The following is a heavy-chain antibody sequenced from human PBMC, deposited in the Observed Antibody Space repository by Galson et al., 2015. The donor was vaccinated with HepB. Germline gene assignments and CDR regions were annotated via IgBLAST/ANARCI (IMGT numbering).Heavy chain of an antibody. Sequence: SLRLSCAASGFTFSNAWMSWVRQAPGKGLEWVGRIKSKTDGGTTDYAAPVKGRFTISRDDSKNTLYLQMNSLKTEDTAVYYCTTDRYYDSSGYYSGYWGQGTLVTVSS. V-gene: IGHV3-15*01. CDR1: GFTFSNAW. CDR3: TTDRYYDSSGYYSGY. CDR2: IKSKTDGGTT. D-gene: IGHD3-22*01. J-gene: IGHJ4*02.